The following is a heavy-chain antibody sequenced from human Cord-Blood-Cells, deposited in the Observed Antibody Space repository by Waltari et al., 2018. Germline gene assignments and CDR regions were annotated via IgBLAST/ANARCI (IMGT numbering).Heavy chain of an antibody. V-gene: IGHV4-34*01. CDR3: ARRYKILGSGSYYDAFDI. Sequence: QVQLQQGGAGLLKPSETLSLTCAVYGGSFSGYYWSWIRQPPGKGLEWIGEINHSGSTNYNPSLKSRVTITVDTSKNQFALKLSSVTAADTAVYYCARRYKILGSGSYYDAFDIWGQGTMVTVSS. CDR2: INHSGST. J-gene: IGHJ3*02. D-gene: IGHD3-10*01. CDR1: GGSFSGYY.